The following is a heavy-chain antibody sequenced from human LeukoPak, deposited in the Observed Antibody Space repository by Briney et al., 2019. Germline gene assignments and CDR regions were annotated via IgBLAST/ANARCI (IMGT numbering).Heavy chain of an antibody. J-gene: IGHJ4*02. D-gene: IGHD6-13*01. CDR3: ARDYLPKYSSSWEWFDY. CDR1: GFTFSSYS. V-gene: IGHV3-21*01. CDR2: ISSSSSYI. Sequence: GGSLRLSCAASGFTFSSYSMNWVRQASGKGLEWVSSISSSSSYIYYADSVKGRFTISRDNAKNSLYLQMNSLRAEDTAVYYCARDYLPKYSSSWEWFDYWGQGTLVTVSS.